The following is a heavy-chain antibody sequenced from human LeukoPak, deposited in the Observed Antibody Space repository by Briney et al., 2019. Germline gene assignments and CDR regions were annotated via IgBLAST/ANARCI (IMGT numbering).Heavy chain of an antibody. V-gene: IGHV4-34*01. CDR2: INHSGST. J-gene: IGHJ5*02. CDR3: ARGRIAAAGNTPFDP. CDR1: GGSFSGYY. D-gene: IGHD6-13*01. Sequence: SETLSLTCAVYGGSFSGYYWSWIRQPPGKGLEWIGEINHSGSTNYNPSLKSRVTISVDTSKNQFSLKLSSVTAADTAVYYCARGRIAAAGNTPFDPWGQGTLVTVSS.